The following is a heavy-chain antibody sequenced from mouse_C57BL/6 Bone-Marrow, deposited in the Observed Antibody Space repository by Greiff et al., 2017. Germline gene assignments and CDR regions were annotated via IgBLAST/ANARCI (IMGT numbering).Heavy chain of an antibody. Sequence: VQLQQSGPELVKPGASVKISCKASGYAFSSSWMNWVKQRPGKGLEWIGRIYPGDGDPNYNGKFKGKATLTADKYSSTAYMQLSSLTSEDSAVYFCEKGPFAYWGQGTLVTVSA. V-gene: IGHV1-82*01. CDR3: EKGPFAY. J-gene: IGHJ3*01. CDR2: IYPGDGDP. CDR1: GYAFSSSW.